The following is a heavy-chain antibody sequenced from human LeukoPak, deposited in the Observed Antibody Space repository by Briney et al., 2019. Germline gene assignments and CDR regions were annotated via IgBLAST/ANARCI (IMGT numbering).Heavy chain of an antibody. CDR2: INHSGST. CDR1: GGSFSGYY. Sequence: SETLSLTCAVYGGSFSGYYWSWIRQPPGKGLEWIGEINHSGSTNYNPSLKSRVTISVDTSKNQFSLKLSSVTAADTAVYYCARAPGRWPLWGQGTLVTVSS. D-gene: IGHD2-15*01. V-gene: IGHV4-34*01. J-gene: IGHJ4*02. CDR3: ARAPGRWPL.